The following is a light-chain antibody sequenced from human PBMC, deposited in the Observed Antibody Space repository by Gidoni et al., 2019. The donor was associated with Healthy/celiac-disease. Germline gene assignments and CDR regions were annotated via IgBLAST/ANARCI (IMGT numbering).Light chain of an antibody. V-gene: IGKV1-39*01. CDR3: QQSYSTPQFT. CDR1: QSISSY. CDR2: AAS. J-gene: IGKJ3*01. Sequence: DIQMTQYPSSLSASVGDRVTITCRASQSISSYLNWYQQKPGKAPKLLIYAASSLQSGVPSRFSGSGSGTDFTLTIISLQPEDFATYYCQQSYSTPQFTFGPGTKVDIK.